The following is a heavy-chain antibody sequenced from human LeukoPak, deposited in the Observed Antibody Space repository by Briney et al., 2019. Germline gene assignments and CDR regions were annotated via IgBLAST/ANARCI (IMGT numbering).Heavy chain of an antibody. CDR1: GFTFDDYA. CDR2: ISWNSGSI. CDR3: AKDRSAYYYDSSGYPLDY. J-gene: IGHJ4*02. Sequence: GGSLRLSCAASGFTFDDYAMHWVRQAPGKGLEWVSGISWNSGSIVYADSVKGRFTISRDNAKNSLYLQMNSLRAEDTALYYCAKDRSAYYYDSSGYPLDYWGQGTLVTVSS. V-gene: IGHV3-9*01. D-gene: IGHD3-22*01.